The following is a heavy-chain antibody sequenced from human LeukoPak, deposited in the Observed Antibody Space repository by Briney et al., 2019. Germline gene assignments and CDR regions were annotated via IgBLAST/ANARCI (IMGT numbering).Heavy chain of an antibody. J-gene: IGHJ4*02. D-gene: IGHD3-22*01. V-gene: IGHV3-7*01. Sequence: GGSLRLSCAASGFTFSNYWMTWVRQAPGKGLEWVANIKEDGSENNYVVSVKGRFTISRDNARNSLYLQMNSLRDEDTAVYFCAMTLAARDTSAYIDYWGQGTLVTVSS. CDR3: AMTLAARDTSAYIDY. CDR1: GFTFSNYW. CDR2: IKEDGSEN.